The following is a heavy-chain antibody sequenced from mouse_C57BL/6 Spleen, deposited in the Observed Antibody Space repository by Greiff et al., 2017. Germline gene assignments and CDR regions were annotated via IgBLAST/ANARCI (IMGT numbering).Heavy chain of an antibody. CDR1: GYTFTSYW. Sequence: QVQLQQPGAELVKPGASVKLSCKASGYTFTSYWMQWVKQRPGQGLEWIGEIDPSDSYTNYNQKLKGKATLTVDTSSSTAYMQLSSLTSEDSAVYYCARRANWYYFDYWGQGTTLTVSS. CDR2: IDPSDSYT. D-gene: IGHD4-1*01. V-gene: IGHV1-50*01. J-gene: IGHJ2*01. CDR3: ARRANWYYFDY.